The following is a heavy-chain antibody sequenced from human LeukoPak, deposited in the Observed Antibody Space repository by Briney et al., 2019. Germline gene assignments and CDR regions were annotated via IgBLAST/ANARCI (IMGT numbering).Heavy chain of an antibody. J-gene: IGHJ4*02. CDR1: GYTFTSYG. Sequence: ASVKVSCKASGYTFTSYGISWVRQAPGPGLEWMGLSSAYNGNTNYAQKLQGRGTMTTDTSTSTAYMELRSLRSDDTAVYYCARDRAVAGYPTRPPFDYWGQGTLVTVSS. V-gene: IGHV1-18*01. D-gene: IGHD6-19*01. CDR2: SSAYNGNT. CDR3: ARDRAVAGYPTRPPFDY.